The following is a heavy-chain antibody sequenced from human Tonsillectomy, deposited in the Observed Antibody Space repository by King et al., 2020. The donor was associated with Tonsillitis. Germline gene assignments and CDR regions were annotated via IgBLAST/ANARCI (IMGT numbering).Heavy chain of an antibody. V-gene: IGHV3-9*01. CDR1: GFNFDNYA. CDR3: AKAGNFLYFFDN. D-gene: IGHD1-1*01. CDR2: ISWHSAGI. Sequence: EVQLVESGGGLVQPGGSLKLSCLASGFNFDNYAMHWVRQAPGKGLEWVSGISWHSAGIGYADSVRGRFTISRDNARNSLYLQMSSLRPDDTALYYCAKAGNFLYFFDNWGQGALVTVSS. J-gene: IGHJ4*01.